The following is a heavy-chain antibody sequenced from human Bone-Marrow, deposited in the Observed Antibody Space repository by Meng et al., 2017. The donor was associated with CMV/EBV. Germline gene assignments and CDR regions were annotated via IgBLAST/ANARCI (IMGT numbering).Heavy chain of an antibody. V-gene: IGHV3-30*02. CDR2: IRYDGSHK. CDR3: ARDRTYYNDSSGYVDYGMDV. J-gene: IGHJ6*02. D-gene: IGHD3-22*01. Sequence: GESLKISCAASGFTFSSYGMHWVRQAPGKGLEWVAFIRYDGSHKYYADSVKGRFTTSRDNSKNTLYMQMNSLGAEDTAVYYCARDRTYYNDSSGYVDYGMDVWGQGTTVTVSS. CDR1: GFTFSSYG.